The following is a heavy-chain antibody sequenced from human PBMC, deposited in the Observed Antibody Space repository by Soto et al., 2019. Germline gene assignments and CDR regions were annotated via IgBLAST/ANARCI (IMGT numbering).Heavy chain of an antibody. CDR3: ARGAVDNSGYDYYYYGMDV. J-gene: IGHJ6*02. V-gene: IGHV1-69*01. D-gene: IGHD5-12*01. CDR1: GGTFSSYA. CDR2: IIPIFGTA. Sequence: QVQLVQSGAEVKKPGSSVKVSCKASGGTFSSYAISWVRQAPGQGLEWMGGIIPIFGTANYAQKVQGRVTITADESTSTAYMELSSLRSEDTAVYYCARGAVDNSGYDYYYYGMDVWGLGTTVTVSS.